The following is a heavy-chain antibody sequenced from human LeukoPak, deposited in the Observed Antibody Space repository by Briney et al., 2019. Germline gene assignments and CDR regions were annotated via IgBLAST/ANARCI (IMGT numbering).Heavy chain of an antibody. CDR1: GFSFSSYG. J-gene: IGHJ4*02. V-gene: IGHV3-48*01. CDR3: AREPTYSSSWYTSCDY. Sequence: GGSLRLSCAGSGFSFSSYGMHWVRQAPGKGLEWVSYITLSSSSIYYADSVKGRFTISRDNAKNSLYLQMNSLRAEDTAVYYCAREPTYSSSWYTSCDYWGQGTLVTVSS. D-gene: IGHD6-13*01. CDR2: ITLSSSSI.